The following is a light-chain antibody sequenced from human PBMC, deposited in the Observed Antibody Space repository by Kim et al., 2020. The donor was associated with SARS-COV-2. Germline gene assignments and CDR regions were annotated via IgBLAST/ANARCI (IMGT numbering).Light chain of an antibody. CDR3: ATWDVTLNGWV. Sequence: ELTQPPSTSGTPGQRVTISCSGSSSNVGRNFVNWYQQLPGTAPKVFIYNDNQRPSGVPDRFSGSRSGTSASLAISGLQSEDEADYYCATWDVTLNGWVFGGGTKVTVL. V-gene: IGLV1-44*01. J-gene: IGLJ3*02. CDR2: NDN. CDR1: SSNVGRNF.